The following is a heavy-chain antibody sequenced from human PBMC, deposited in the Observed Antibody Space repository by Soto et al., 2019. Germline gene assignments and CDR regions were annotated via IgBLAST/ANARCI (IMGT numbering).Heavy chain of an antibody. CDR3: ARGGYYYDSSGYYYDY. CDR2: IYYSGST. J-gene: IGHJ4*02. V-gene: IGHV4-59*01. D-gene: IGHD3-22*01. CDR1: GGSISSYY. Sequence: SETLSLTCTVSGGSISSYYWSWIRQPPGKGLEWIGYIYYSGSTNYNPSLKSRVTISVDTSKNQFSLKLSSVTAADTAVYYCARGGYYYDSSGYYYDYWGQGTLVTVS.